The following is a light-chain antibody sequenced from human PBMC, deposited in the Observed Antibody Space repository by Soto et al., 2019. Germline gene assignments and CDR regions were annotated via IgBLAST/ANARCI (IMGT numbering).Light chain of an antibody. CDR1: QSVLYSSNNKNY. CDR2: WAS. V-gene: IGKV4-1*01. Sequence: DIVMTQSPDSLAVSLGERATINCKSSQSVLYSSNNKNYLAWYQQRPGQPPKLLIYWASTRESGVSDRFSGSGSGTDFTLTISSLQAEDVAVYFCQQYYSPPLTFGGGTKVEI. CDR3: QQYYSPPLT. J-gene: IGKJ4*01.